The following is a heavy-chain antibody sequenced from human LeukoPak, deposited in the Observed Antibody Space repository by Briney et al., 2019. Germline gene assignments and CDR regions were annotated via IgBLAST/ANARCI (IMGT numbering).Heavy chain of an antibody. Sequence: GGSLRLSCAASGFTFSSYWMSWVRQAPGKGLEWVANIKQDGSEKYYVDSVKGRFTISRDNAKNSLYLQMNSLRAEDTAVYYCARDRGLLLSGSNWFDPWGQGTLVTVSS. CDR1: GFTFSSYW. J-gene: IGHJ5*02. D-gene: IGHD1-26*01. CDR3: ARDRGLLLSGSNWFDP. CDR2: IKQDGSEK. V-gene: IGHV3-7*01.